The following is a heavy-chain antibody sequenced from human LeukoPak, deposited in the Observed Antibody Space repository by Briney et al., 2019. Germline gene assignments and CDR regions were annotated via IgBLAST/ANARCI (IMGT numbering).Heavy chain of an antibody. CDR2: IIPIFGTA. Sequence: ASVKVSCKSSGGTFSSYAISWVRQAPGQGLEWMGGIIPIFGTANYAQKFQGRVTITADESTSTAYMELSSLRSEDTAVYYCARGTIFGVVSPPYYFDYWGQGTLVTVSS. V-gene: IGHV1-69*13. D-gene: IGHD3-3*01. CDR3: ARGTIFGVVSPPYYFDY. CDR1: GGTFSSYA. J-gene: IGHJ4*02.